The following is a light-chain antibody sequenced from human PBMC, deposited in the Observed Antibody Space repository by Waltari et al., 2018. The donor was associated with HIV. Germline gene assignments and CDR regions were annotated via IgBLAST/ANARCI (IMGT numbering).Light chain of an antibody. CDR2: EVS. CDR3: SSGAGSNNGV. Sequence: QSALTQPPSASGSPGPSVTISCTGTRSDVGGYNYVYWYQQHPGKAPKLLIYEVSKRPSGVPDRVSGSKSGNTASLTVSELQAEDEADYYCSSGAGSNNGVFGGGTKLTVL. J-gene: IGLJ3*02. V-gene: IGLV2-8*01. CDR1: RSDVGGYNY.